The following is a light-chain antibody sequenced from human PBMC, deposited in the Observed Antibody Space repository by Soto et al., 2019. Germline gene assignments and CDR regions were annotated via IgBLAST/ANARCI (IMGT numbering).Light chain of an antibody. V-gene: IGLV4-69*01. J-gene: IGLJ3*02. CDR1: SGHSTYA. Sequence: QPVLTQSPSASASLGASVKLTCTLSSGHSTYAIAWHQQQPEKGPRYLMKLNSDGSHSKGDGIPDRFSGSSSGAERYLTISSLQSEYEADYYCQTWGTGPWVFGGGTKVTVL. CDR2: LNSDGSH. CDR3: QTWGTGPWV.